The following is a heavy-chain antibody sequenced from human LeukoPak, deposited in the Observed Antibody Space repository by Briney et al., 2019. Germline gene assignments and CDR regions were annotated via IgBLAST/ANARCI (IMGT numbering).Heavy chain of an antibody. CDR2: IYTSGST. Sequence: SETLSLTCTVSGGSISSYYWSWIRQPAGKGLEWIGRIYTSGSTTYNPSLKSRVTMSVDTSKNQFSLKLSSVTAADTAVYYCARENVVPAAIVYNWSDPWGQGTLVTVSS. CDR1: GGSISSYY. J-gene: IGHJ5*02. D-gene: IGHD2-2*01. CDR3: ARENVVPAAIVYNWSDP. V-gene: IGHV4-4*07.